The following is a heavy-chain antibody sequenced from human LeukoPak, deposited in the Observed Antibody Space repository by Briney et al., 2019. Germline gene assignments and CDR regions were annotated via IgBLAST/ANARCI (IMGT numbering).Heavy chain of an antibody. CDR1: GFTFSNYA. V-gene: IGHV3-30-3*01. CDR2: ISYDGSDK. D-gene: IGHD6-19*01. Sequence: GGSLRLSCAASGFTFSNYAMHWVRQAPGKGLEWVAVISYDGSDKYYADSVKGRFTIPRDNSKNTLYLQMNSLRPEDTAVYYCARDWGRRYSSGWYGDFDYWGQGTLVTVSS. J-gene: IGHJ4*02. CDR3: ARDWGRRYSSGWYGDFDY.